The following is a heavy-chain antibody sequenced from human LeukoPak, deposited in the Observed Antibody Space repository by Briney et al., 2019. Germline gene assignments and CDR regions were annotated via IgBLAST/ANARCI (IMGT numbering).Heavy chain of an antibody. CDR1: GFTVSSNS. CDR2: INDSGSA. D-gene: IGHD3-22*01. Sequence: PGGSLRLSCAASGFTVSSNSMSWIRQPPGKGLEWIAEINDSGSANYNPTLKSRVSISVDTSKNQFSLNLTSVTAADTAVYYCARGPSYYYASSGFYWGYFDPWGQGTPVTVSS. J-gene: IGHJ4*02. V-gene: IGHV4-34*01. CDR3: ARGPSYYYASSGFYWGYFDP.